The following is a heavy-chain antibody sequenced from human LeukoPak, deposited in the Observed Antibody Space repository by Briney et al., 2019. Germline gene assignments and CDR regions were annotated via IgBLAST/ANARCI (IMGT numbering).Heavy chain of an antibody. D-gene: IGHD2-21*02. CDR3: ARHDHHGDHDY. Sequence: SETLFLTCTVSGGSISSTTYYWGWIRQPPGKGLEWIGSIYYTGSSYYNPSLKSRVTVSVDTSKNQFSLRLSSVTAADTAVYHCARHDHHGDHDYWGQGTLVTVSS. V-gene: IGHV4-39*01. CDR1: GGSISSTTYY. J-gene: IGHJ4*02. CDR2: IYYTGSS.